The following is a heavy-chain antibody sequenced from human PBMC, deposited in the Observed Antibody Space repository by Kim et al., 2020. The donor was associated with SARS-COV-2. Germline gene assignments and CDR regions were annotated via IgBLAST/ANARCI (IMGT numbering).Heavy chain of an antibody. CDR2: ITYDGSNK. CDR1: GFTFSSYA. Sequence: GGSLRLSCAASGFTFSSYAMHWVRQAPGKGLEWVAVITYDGSNKYYADSVKGRFTISRDNSKNTLYLQMNSLRAEDTAVYYCARDLWGFGELLYYYYGMDVWGQGTTVTVSS. CDR3: ARDLWGFGELLYYYYGMDV. V-gene: IGHV3-30-3*01. J-gene: IGHJ6*02. D-gene: IGHD3-10*01.